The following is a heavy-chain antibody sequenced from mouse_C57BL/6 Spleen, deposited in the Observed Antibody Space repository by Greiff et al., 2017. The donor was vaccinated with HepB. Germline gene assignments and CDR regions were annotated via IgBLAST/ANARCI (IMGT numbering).Heavy chain of an antibody. D-gene: IGHD2-2*01. CDR1: GFSLTSYG. V-gene: IGHV2-2*01. J-gene: IGHJ4*01. CDR2: IWSGGST. CDR3: AGGYDVGYYYAMDY. Sequence: VQLKQSGPGLVQPSQSLSITCTVSGFSLTSYGVHWVRQSPGKGLEWLGVIWSGGSTDYNAAFISRLSISKDNSKSQVFFKMNSLQADDTAIYYCAGGYDVGYYYAMDYWGQGTSVTVSS.